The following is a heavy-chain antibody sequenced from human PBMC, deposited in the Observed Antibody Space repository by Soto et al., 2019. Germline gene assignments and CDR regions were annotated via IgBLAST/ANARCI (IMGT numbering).Heavy chain of an antibody. V-gene: IGHV1-2*02. CDR1: GYTFTGYY. J-gene: IGHJ6*02. Sequence: GASVKVSCKASGYTFTGYYMHWVRQAPGQGLEWMGWINPNSGAANYAQKFQGRVTMTTDESTSTAYMELSSLRSEDTAVYYCAREIYDSSGYTYYYYGMDVWGQGTTVTVSS. CDR3: AREIYDSSGYTYYYYGMDV. CDR2: INPNSGAA. D-gene: IGHD3-22*01.